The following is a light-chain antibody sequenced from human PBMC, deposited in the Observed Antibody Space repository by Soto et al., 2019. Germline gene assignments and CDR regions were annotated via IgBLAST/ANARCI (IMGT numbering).Light chain of an antibody. Sequence: DIQMTQSPSTLSASVGDRVAITCRASQSVSSWLAWYQQKPGKAPKLLIYAASSLQSGVPSRFSGSGSGTDFTLTISSLQPEDFATYYCQQSYSTPITFGQGTRLEIK. J-gene: IGKJ5*01. CDR1: QSVSSW. V-gene: IGKV1-39*01. CDR3: QQSYSTPIT. CDR2: AAS.